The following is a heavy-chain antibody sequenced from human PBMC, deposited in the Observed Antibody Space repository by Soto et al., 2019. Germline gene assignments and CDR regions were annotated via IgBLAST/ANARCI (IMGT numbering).Heavy chain of an antibody. CDR3: AKRSGGFSEFDY. CDR1: GFTFSGFA. J-gene: IGHJ4*02. CDR2: VDYTGSYT. D-gene: IGHD5-12*01. V-gene: IGHV3-23*01. Sequence: EVQLLESGGGLVQPGGYLRLYCAASGFTFSGFAMNWVRQPPGKGLEWVSSVDYTGSYTYYAASVKGRFTISRDNSKNMVYLELNSLRAEDTAVYYCAKRSGGFSEFDYWGQGTLVIVSS.